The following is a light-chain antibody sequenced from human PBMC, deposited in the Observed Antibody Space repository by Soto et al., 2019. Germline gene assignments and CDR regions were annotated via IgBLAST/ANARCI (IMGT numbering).Light chain of an antibody. Sequence: QSALTQPASVSGSPGQSITISCTGTSSDVGGYNYVSWYQQHPGKAPKLMIYDVSNRPSGVSNRFSGSKSGNTASLTISGLQAEDEADHYCSSYTSSSTVFGGGTKVTVL. CDR1: SSDVGGYNY. V-gene: IGLV2-14*01. J-gene: IGLJ2*01. CDR3: SSYTSSSTV. CDR2: DVS.